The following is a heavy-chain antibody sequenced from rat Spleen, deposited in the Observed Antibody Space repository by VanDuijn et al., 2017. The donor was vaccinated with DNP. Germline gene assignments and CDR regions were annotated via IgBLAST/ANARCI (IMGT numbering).Heavy chain of an antibody. D-gene: IGHD1-9*01. Sequence: QVQLQQSGAELAKPGSSVKISCKASGYTFTSYYISWIKQTTGQGLEYIGYINTGSGGTNYNEKFKGKATLTVDKSSSTAFMQLSSLTPDDSAVYYCASLGMGISHYYVMDAWGQGASVTVSS. CDR3: ASLGMGISHYYVMDA. V-gene: IGHV1-43*01. CDR2: INTGSGGT. J-gene: IGHJ4*01. CDR1: GYTFTSYY.